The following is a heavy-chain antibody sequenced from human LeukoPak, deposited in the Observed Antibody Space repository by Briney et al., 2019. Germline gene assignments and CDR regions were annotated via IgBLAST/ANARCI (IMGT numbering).Heavy chain of an antibody. D-gene: IGHD2-2*01. Sequence: GASVKVSCKTSGYSFTSFGVSWVRQAPGQGLEWMGWISAYNDDTRSAPKFQGRVTMTTDTPTTTAYLDLRSLRSDDTAVYYCARTCPLLFCSSSFFDPWGRGTLVTVSS. CDR1: GYSFTSFG. J-gene: IGHJ5*02. CDR3: ARTCPLLFCSSSFFDP. CDR2: ISAYNDDT. V-gene: IGHV1-18*01.